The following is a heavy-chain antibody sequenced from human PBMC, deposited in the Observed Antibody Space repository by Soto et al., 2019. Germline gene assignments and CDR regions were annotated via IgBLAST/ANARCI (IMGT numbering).Heavy chain of an antibody. J-gene: IGHJ3*01. Sequence: SVQVSCKASGVTFNRQYMRWVRQAPGQGLEWMGGIIPMFGTPHYAEKFQDRVTITADESTGTAYLELSSLTSEDTAVYYCATSERRDAYRFEVWGPGTLVT. D-gene: IGHD4-4*01. CDR1: GVTFNRQY. CDR2: IIPMFGTP. V-gene: IGHV1-69*01. CDR3: ATSERRDAYRFEV.